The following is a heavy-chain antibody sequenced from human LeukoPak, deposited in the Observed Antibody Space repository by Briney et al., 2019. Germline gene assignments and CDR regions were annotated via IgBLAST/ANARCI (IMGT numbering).Heavy chain of an antibody. Sequence: GGSLRLSCAASGFTFSSYSMSWVRQPPGKGLEWVSAISGSGGSTYYADSVKGRFTISRDNAKNSLYLQMNSLRAEDTAVYYCARDRAISPYYFDYWGQGTLVTVSS. J-gene: IGHJ4*02. CDR2: ISGSGGST. CDR1: GFTFSSYS. V-gene: IGHV3-23*01. D-gene: IGHD3-3*01. CDR3: ARDRAISPYYFDY.